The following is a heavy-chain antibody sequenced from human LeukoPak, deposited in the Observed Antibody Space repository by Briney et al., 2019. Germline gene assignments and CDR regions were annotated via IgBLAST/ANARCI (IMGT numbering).Heavy chain of an antibody. CDR3: ARGYCTGNSCSGAWFDP. J-gene: IGHJ5*02. Sequence: ASVRVSCKASRYTFTDYHIHWVRQAPGQGLEWMGWINPNSGGTNYAQKFQGRVTMTRDTSISTAHIEVNSLRPDDTAVYYCARGYCTGNSCSGAWFDPWGQGTLVTVSS. D-gene: IGHD2-8*02. CDR2: INPNSGGT. V-gene: IGHV1-2*02. CDR1: RYTFTDYH.